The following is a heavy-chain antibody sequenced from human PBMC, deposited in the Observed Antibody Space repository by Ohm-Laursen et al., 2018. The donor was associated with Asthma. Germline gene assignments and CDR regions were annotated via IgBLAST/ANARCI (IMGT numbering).Heavy chain of an antibody. V-gene: IGHV3-30*18. Sequence: SLRLSCTAFGFTFSSYGMHWVRQAPGKGLEWVAVISYDGSNKYYADSVKGRFTISRDNSKNTLYLQMNSLRAEDTAVYYCAKDIVGATGHDYWGQGTLVTVSS. CDR1: GFTFSSYG. CDR2: ISYDGSNK. J-gene: IGHJ4*02. CDR3: AKDIVGATGHDY. D-gene: IGHD1-26*01.